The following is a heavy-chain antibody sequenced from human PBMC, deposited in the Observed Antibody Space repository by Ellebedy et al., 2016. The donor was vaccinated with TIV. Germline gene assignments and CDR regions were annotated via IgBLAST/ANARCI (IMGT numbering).Heavy chain of an antibody. V-gene: IGHV4-34*01. CDR3: AIRWYASASAKPY. CDR2: INHSGST. CDR1: GGSFSGYY. D-gene: IGHD2-2*01. J-gene: IGHJ4*02. Sequence: MPSETLSLTCAVYGGSFSGYYWSLSRQRTGKGLEWIGEINHSGSTNYNPSLKSRVTISLDTSKNQLSLKVNSVTAADTAVYYCAIRWYASASAKPYWGQGTLVTVSS.